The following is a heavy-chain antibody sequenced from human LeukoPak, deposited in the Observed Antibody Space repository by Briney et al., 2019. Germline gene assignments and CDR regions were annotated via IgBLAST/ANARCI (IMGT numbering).Heavy chain of an antibody. Sequence: ASVKVSCKASGYTFTGHYMHWVRQAPGQGLEWMGWINPNSGGTNYAQKFQGRVTMTRDTSISTAYMELSRLRSDDTAVYYCARQWLGPKYFQHWGQGTLVTVSS. CDR3: ARQWLGPKYFQH. J-gene: IGHJ1*01. V-gene: IGHV1-2*02. CDR1: GYTFTGHY. D-gene: IGHD6-19*01. CDR2: INPNSGGT.